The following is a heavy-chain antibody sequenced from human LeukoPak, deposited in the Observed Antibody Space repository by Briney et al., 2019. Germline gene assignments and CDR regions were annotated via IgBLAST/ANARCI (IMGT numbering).Heavy chain of an antibody. CDR1: GYSFTSYW. Sequence: GESLKISCKGSGYSFTSYWIAWVRPMPGKGLEWMGLTYPGDSDIRYSPSFQGQVTISADKSIYTAYLQWSSLKASDTAMYYCVRLPTISALGTRGDCWGQGTLVTVSS. J-gene: IGHJ4*02. CDR2: TYPGDSDI. CDR3: VRLPTISALGTRGDC. D-gene: IGHD6-13*01. V-gene: IGHV5-51*01.